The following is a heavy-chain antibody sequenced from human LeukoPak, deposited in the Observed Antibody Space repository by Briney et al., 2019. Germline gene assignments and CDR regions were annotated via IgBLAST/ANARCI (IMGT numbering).Heavy chain of an antibody. J-gene: IGHJ4*02. D-gene: IGHD5-24*01. Sequence: PSETLSLTCNVSGDSISSYYWSWIRQPPGKGLEWIGHIYYSGSTNYNPSLKSRGTISVDTSKNQFSLKMSSVTAADTAVYYCARSRDGYNQNTPLFYWGQGTLVTVSS. V-gene: IGHV4-59*01. CDR1: GDSISSYY. CDR3: ARSRDGYNQNTPLFY. CDR2: IYYSGST.